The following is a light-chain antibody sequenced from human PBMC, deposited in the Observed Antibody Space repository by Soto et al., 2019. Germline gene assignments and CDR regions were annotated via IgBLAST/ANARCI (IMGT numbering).Light chain of an antibody. CDR1: QSLLHSDGNTY. V-gene: IGKV2-24*01. J-gene: IGKJ2*01. CDR3: MQATQYSPYT. CDR2: KIS. Sequence: DIVLTQTPLSSPVTLGQPASISCKSSQSLLHSDGNTYLSWLHQRPGQPLRLLIYKISNRFSGXPXRXXGSGAGTDFTLKISRVEAEDVGVYYCMQATQYSPYTFGQGTKLEIK.